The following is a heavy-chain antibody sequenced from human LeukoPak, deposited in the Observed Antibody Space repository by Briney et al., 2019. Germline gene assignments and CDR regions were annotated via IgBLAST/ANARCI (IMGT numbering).Heavy chain of an antibody. J-gene: IGHJ4*02. V-gene: IGHV3-21*01. Sequence: NPGGSLRLSCGAWGFIFSNYKMNCVRQAPGKGLEWVSSISSSSSYIYYADSVKGRFTISRDNTKNSLYLQMNSLRAEDTAVYYCAEGGWRAGAIYVFDYWGQGTLVTVSS. CDR3: AEGGWRAGAIYVFDY. D-gene: IGHD1-26*01. CDR2: ISSSSSYI. CDR1: GFIFSNYK.